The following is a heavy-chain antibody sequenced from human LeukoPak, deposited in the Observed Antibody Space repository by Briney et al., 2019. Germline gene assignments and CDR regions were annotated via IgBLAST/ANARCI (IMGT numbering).Heavy chain of an antibody. CDR2: VYHSGST. D-gene: IGHD3-22*01. J-gene: IGHJ4*02. V-gene: IGHV4-38-2*02. CDR3: ARDKDYYDSSGYLY. Sequence: PSQSLSPTCNVANFSISSGYYWAWIRKPQGKGLSRIGSVYHSGSTYYNPSLKSRATISVDTSKNQFSLKLKSVTAADTAVYYCARDKDYYDSSGYLYWGQGILVTVSS. CDR1: NFSISSGYY.